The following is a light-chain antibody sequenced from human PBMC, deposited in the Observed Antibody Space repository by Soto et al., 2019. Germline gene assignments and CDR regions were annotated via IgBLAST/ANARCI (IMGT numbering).Light chain of an antibody. J-gene: IGKJ5*01. CDR1: QSVSSY. Sequence: EIVLTQSPATLSLSPGERATLSCRASQSVSSYLAWYQQKPGQAPRLLIYDASNRATGIPARFSGSGSGTDFTLTISSLEPEDFAVYYCLQRRNWPIPFGQGTRLEIK. V-gene: IGKV3-11*01. CDR3: LQRRNWPIP. CDR2: DAS.